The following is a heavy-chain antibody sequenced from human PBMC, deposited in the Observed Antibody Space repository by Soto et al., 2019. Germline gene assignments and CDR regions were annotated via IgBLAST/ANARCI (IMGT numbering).Heavy chain of an antibody. CDR1: GFTFRSYA. CDR3: AKDDSLEWFFPREA. CDR2: ISGGGSDT. D-gene: IGHD3-3*01. J-gene: IGHJ5*02. V-gene: IGHV3-23*01. Sequence: EVHLLESWGGLVQPGGSLRLSCSASGFTFRSYAISWVRQAPGKGLGWVSGISGGGSDTYYSDSVRGRFTISSDNTKNTLYLQMNRLRVADSAVYFCAKDDSLEWFFPREALGQATLVTVSS.